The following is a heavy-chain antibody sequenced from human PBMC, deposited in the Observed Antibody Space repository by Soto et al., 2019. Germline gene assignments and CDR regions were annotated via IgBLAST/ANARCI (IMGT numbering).Heavy chain of an antibody. V-gene: IGHV4-59*01. Sequence: PSETLSLTCTVSGDSISGYYWNWIRQPPGKGLEWIGYVYDSGSTNYNPSLKSRVTMSVDTSEKQFYLKLNSVTAADTAAYYCARGHFEGYYCDSWGQGTQVTVSS. J-gene: IGHJ4*02. CDR3: ARGHFEGYYCDS. CDR2: VYDSGST. CDR1: GDSISGYY.